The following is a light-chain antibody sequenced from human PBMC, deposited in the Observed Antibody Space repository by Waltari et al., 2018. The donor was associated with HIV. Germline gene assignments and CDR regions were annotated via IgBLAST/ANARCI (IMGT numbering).Light chain of an antibody. Sequence: DIVLTQSPVTLSLSPGERATLSCRASQSVSSSLAWYQQKPGQAPRLLIYDASNRATGIPARFSGTGSGTDITLTISSLEPEDFAVYYCHQRSNWPRTFGQGTKLEIK. CDR1: QSVSSS. J-gene: IGKJ2*01. CDR2: DAS. CDR3: HQRSNWPRT. V-gene: IGKV3-11*01.